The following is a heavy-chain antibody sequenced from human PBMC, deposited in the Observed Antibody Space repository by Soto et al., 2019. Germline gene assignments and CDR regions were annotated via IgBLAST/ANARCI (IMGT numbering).Heavy chain of an antibody. CDR2: INHSGST. CDR1: GGSFSGYY. J-gene: IGHJ6*03. CDR3: ARGQTYYDFWSGYPRAYYYYYMDV. V-gene: IGHV4-34*01. Sequence: QVQLQQWGAGLLKPSETLSLTCAVYGGSFSGYYWSWIRQPPGKGLEWIGEINHSGSTNYNPSLKSRVTISVDTSKNPFSLKLSSVTAADTAVYYCARGQTYYDFWSGYPRAYYYYYMDVWGKGTTVTVSS. D-gene: IGHD3-3*01.